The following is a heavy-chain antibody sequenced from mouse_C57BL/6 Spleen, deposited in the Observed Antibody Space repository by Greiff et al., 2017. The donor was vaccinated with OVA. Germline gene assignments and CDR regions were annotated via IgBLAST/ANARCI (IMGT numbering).Heavy chain of an antibody. Sequence: QVQLQQSGAELVRPGTSVKVSCKASGYAFTNYLIEWVKQRPGQGLEWIGVINPGSGGTNYNEKFKGKATLTADKSSSTAYMQLSSLTSEDSAVYFCARHDYDVWFAYWGQGTLVTVSA. CDR1: GYAFTNYL. CDR2: INPGSGGT. J-gene: IGHJ3*01. V-gene: IGHV1-54*01. D-gene: IGHD2-4*01. CDR3: ARHDYDVWFAY.